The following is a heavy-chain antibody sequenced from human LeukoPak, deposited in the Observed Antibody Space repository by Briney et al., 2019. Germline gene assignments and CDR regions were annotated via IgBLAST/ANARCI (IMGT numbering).Heavy chain of an antibody. V-gene: IGHV1-18*01. CDR2: ISAYNGNT. CDR1: GYTFTSYG. J-gene: IGHJ4*02. Sequence: ASVMVSCKASGYTFTSYGISWVRQAPGQGLEWMGWISAYNGNTNYAQKLQGRVTMTTDTSTSTAYMELRSLRSDDTAVYYCARDLSIAAAGTSGYWGQGTLVTVSS. CDR3: ARDLSIAAAGTSGY. D-gene: IGHD6-13*01.